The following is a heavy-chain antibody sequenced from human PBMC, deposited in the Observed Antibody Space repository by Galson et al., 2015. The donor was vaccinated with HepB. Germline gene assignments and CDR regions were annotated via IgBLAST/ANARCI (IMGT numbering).Heavy chain of an antibody. CDR3: ARHSPSQLPNDAFDI. D-gene: IGHD2-2*01. CDR1: GYSFTSYW. Sequence: QSGAEVKKPGESLKISCKGSGYSFTSYWIGWVRQMPGKGLEWMGIIYPGDSDTRYSPSFQGQVTISADKSISTAYLQWSSLKASDTAMYYCARHSPSQLPNDAFDIWGQGTMVTVSS. J-gene: IGHJ3*02. CDR2: IYPGDSDT. V-gene: IGHV5-51*01.